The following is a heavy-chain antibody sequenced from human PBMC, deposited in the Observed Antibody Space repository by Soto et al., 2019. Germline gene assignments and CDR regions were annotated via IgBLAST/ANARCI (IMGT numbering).Heavy chain of an antibody. V-gene: IGHV3-33*01. Sequence: QVQLVESGGGVVQPGRSLRLSCAASGFTFSSYGMHWVRQAPGKGLEWVAVIWYDGSNKYYADSVKGRFSISRDNSKNMLYLQMNSLRAEDTAVYYCVRAKYSGSYYFAYWGQGTLVTVSS. D-gene: IGHD1-26*01. J-gene: IGHJ4*02. CDR1: GFTFSSYG. CDR2: IWYDGSNK. CDR3: VRAKYSGSYYFAY.